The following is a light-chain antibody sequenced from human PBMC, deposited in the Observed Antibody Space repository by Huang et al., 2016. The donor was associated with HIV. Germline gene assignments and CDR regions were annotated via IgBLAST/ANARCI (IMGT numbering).Light chain of an antibody. CDR3: QQYNNWPPST. J-gene: IGKJ4*01. CDR1: QSIINN. Sequence: IVMTQSPATLSVSPGERATLSCRASQSIINNLAWYQQKPGQAPRLLIYGASTRASGIPARFSGSGSGTEFPLTISRLQSEDFAVYYCQQYNNWPPSTFGGGTKVEIK. V-gene: IGKV3-15*01. CDR2: GAS.